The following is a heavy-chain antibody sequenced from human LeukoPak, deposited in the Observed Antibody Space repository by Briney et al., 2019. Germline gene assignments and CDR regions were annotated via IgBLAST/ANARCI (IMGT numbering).Heavy chain of an antibody. V-gene: IGHV3-74*01. CDR1: GFTLSRYW. J-gene: IGHJ1*01. D-gene: IGHD3-22*01. CDR3: ARAPSEVGGYYPEYFRH. Sequence: GGSLRLSCEASGFTLSRYWMHWVRQAPGKGLVWVSRIKSDGKTNYADSVKGRFTISRDNAKNTVSLQMDSLRAEDTGVYYCARAPSEVGGYYPEYFRHWGQGTLVTVSS. CDR2: IKSDGKT.